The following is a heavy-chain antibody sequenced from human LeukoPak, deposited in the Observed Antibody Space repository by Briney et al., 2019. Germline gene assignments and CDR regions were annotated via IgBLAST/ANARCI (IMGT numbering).Heavy chain of an antibody. CDR1: GFTFSSYA. CDR3: ARRYDFWSGYPAFDY. Sequence: GGSLRLSCAASGFTSGFTFSSYAMNWVRQAPGKGLEWVSSINSRSSSIYYADSVKGRFTISRDNAKNSLYLQMNSLRAEDTAVYYCARRYDFWSGYPAFDYWGQGTLVTVSS. V-gene: IGHV3-21*01. CDR2: INSRSSSI. D-gene: IGHD3-3*01. J-gene: IGHJ4*02.